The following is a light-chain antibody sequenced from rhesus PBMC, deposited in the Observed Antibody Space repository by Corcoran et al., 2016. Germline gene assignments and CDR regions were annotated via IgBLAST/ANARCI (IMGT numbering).Light chain of an antibody. V-gene: IGKV1-33*02. Sequence: DIQMTQSPSSLSASVGDRVTITCQASQGISYWLAWYQQKPGKAPKLLIYADSSLQSGVPARSSGSGSGTEFTRTISSLQPEDFATYDCQQNNSNPLTFGEGTKVEIK. CDR3: QQNNSNPLT. J-gene: IGKJ4*01. CDR1: QGISYW. CDR2: ADS.